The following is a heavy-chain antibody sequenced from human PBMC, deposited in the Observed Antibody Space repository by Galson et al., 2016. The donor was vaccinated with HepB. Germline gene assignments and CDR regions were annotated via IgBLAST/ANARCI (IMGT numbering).Heavy chain of an antibody. D-gene: IGHD6-6*01. V-gene: IGHV3-23*01. J-gene: IGHJ4*02. CDR1: GFSFSSYV. Sequence: SLRLSCAASGFSFSSYVMSWVRQAPGKGLEWVSGITSGGITYYADSVKGRFTISRDNAKKSAYLQMNSLRAEDTAIYYCAREGPPYSISPWGGYWGQGTLVTVSS. CDR3: AREGPPYSISPWGGY. CDR2: ITSGGIT.